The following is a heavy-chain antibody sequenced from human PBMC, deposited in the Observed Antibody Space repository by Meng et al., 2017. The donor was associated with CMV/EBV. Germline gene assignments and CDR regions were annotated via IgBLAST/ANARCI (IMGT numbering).Heavy chain of an antibody. D-gene: IGHD3/OR15-3a*01. Sequence: SVKVSCKASGGTFSSHAINWVRQAPGQGLEWMGGIIPILGIANYAPNFQGRVTITADKSTSTADMELRSLKSEDTAVYYCARKSERTGYFDPWAQGTLVTVSS. CDR1: GGTFSSHA. CDR2: IIPILGIA. CDR3: ARKSERTGYFDP. J-gene: IGHJ5*02. V-gene: IGHV1-69*10.